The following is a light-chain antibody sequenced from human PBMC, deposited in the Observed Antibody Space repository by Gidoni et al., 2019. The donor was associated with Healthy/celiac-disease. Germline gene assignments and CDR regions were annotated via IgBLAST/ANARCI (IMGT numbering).Light chain of an antibody. Sequence: DIVMTQAPDSLAVSLGERATINCKSSQSGLHRTNNKNYLAWYQQKPGQPPKLLIYWASTRGSGVPDRFSGSGSGTDFTLTISSLQAEDVAVYYCQQYYSTPFTFGPGTKVDIK. CDR2: WAS. CDR1: QSGLHRTNNKNY. CDR3: QQYYSTPFT. V-gene: IGKV4-1*01. J-gene: IGKJ3*01.